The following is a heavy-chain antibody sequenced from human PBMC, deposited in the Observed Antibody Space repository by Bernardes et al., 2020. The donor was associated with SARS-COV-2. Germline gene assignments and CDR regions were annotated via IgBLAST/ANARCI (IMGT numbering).Heavy chain of an antibody. CDR1: GYTLIALS. V-gene: IGHV1-24*01. Sequence: APVKVSCKVSGYTLIALSMPWVRQAPGQGLEWMGGFAPADGATIYAQKFQGRVTMTEDTSTDTAYMELSSLRSEDTAVYYCATGPLVRGVTDWFDPWGQGTLVTVS. J-gene: IGHJ5*02. D-gene: IGHD3-10*01. CDR2: FAPADGAT. CDR3: ATGPLVRGVTDWFDP.